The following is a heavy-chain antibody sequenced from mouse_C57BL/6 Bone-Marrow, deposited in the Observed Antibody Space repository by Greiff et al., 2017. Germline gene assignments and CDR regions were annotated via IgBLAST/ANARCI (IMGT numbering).Heavy chain of an antibody. CDR2: IDPENGDT. J-gene: IGHJ3*01. CDR3: IQGSSWFAY. V-gene: IGHV14-4*01. D-gene: IGHD1-1*01. CDR1: GFNIKDDY. Sequence: EVQLQQSGAELVRPGASVKLSCTASGFNIKDDYMHWVKQRPEQGLEWIGWIDPENGDTEYASKFQGKATITADTSSNPAYLQLSSLTSEDTAVYYCIQGSSWFAYWGQGTLVTVSA.